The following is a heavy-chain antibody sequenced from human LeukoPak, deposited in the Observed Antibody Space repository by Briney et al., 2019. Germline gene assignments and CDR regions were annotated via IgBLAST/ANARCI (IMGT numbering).Heavy chain of an antibody. D-gene: IGHD4/OR15-4a*01. Sequence: GGSLRLSYAASGFTFSSYSMNWVRQAPGKGLEWVSSISSSSSYIYYADSVKGRFTISRDNAKNSLYLQMNSLRAEDAAVYYCAKDRQGYGAHWGQGALVTVSS. CDR2: ISSSSSYI. J-gene: IGHJ4*02. V-gene: IGHV3-21*04. CDR3: AKDRQGYGAH. CDR1: GFTFSSYS.